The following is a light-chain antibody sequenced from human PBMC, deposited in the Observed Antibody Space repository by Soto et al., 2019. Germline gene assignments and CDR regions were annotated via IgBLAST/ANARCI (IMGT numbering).Light chain of an antibody. CDR2: AVS. CDR1: SSDVGLYDY. Sequence: QSVLTQPASVSGSPGQSITISCTGTSSDVGLYDYVSWYQQHPGKAPQLMIYAVSNRPSEVSNRFSASKSGNTASLFISGLQAEDEADYYCSSYTSDSSYVFGSGTKVTV. CDR3: SSYTSDSSYV. V-gene: IGLV2-14*01. J-gene: IGLJ1*01.